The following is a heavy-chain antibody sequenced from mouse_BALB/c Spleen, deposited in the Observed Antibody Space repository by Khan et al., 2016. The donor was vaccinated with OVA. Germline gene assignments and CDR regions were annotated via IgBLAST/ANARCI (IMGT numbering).Heavy chain of an antibody. CDR3: AIIYRSDFDY. CDR1: GYSFTGYF. CDR2: INPHIGET. J-gene: IGHJ2*01. V-gene: IGHV1-20*02. D-gene: IGHD1-1*01. Sequence: VQLKESGPELVKPGASVKISCKASGYSFTGYFMNWVMQSHGKSLEWIGRINPHIGETFYNQKFTGKATLTVDESSSTALMVLRRLASEDSAVFCCAIIYRSDFDYWGQGTTLTVSS.